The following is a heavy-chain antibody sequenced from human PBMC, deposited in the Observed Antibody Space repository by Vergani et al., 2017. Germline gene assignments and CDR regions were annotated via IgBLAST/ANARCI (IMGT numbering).Heavy chain of an antibody. CDR1: GGTFSSYT. CDR3: ARQLNEVFVRRTYYYYGMDV. J-gene: IGHJ6*02. CDR2: IIPILGIA. Sequence: QVQLVQSGAEVKKPGSSVKVSCKASGGTFSSYTISWVRQAPGQGLEWMGRIIPILGIANYAQKFQGRFTITADKSTSTAYMELSSLRSEDTAVYYCARQLNEVFVRRTYYYYGMDVWGQGTTVTVSS. V-gene: IGHV1-69*02.